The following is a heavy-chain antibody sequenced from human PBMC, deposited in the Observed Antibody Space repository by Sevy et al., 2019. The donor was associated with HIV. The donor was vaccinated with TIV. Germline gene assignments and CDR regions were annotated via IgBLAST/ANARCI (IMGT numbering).Heavy chain of an antibody. CDR2: ISGSSGTT. V-gene: IGHV3-23*01. CDR3: ARNLSPSGAFDI. Sequence: GGSLRLSCAASGLTFSNYVMSWVRQAPGKGLEWLSVISGSSGTTYAAESVKGRFTISRDISKNTLYLHMSSLGAEDTAVYYCARNLSPSGAFDIWGQGTGVTVSS. D-gene: IGHD6-25*01. CDR1: GLTFSNYV. J-gene: IGHJ3*02.